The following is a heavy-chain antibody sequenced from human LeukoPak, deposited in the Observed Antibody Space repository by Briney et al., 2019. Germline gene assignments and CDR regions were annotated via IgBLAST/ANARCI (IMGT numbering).Heavy chain of an antibody. CDR2: IKKEVSEK. V-gene: IGHV3-7*01. Sequence: GGSLRLSCEAFGFTFGIYCMSGVRQAPGKGREGVANIKKEVSEKYYVDSVKGRSTIYRDNAKNSVFLQMNSLRAEDTAVYYCARDQITIFGGIHLHSFDYWGQGTLVTVSS. CDR3: ARDQITIFGGIHLHSFDY. J-gene: IGHJ4*02. D-gene: IGHD3-3*01. CDR1: GFTFGIYC.